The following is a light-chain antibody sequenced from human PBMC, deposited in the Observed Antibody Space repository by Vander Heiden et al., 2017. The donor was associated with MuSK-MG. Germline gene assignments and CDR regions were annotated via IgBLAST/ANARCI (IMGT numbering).Light chain of an antibody. J-gene: IGKJ4*01. CDR1: KSGLHSCNNHNY. CDR2: WAS. Sequence: DICITQAPNPLAGSLCETATINCKTSKSGLHSCNNHNYLGWFQHKPGQPPKRLIYWASTRESGVPDRFSGSGSGTDFTLTINKLQAEDVAVYYCHQAHNSPFTFGRGTKVEI. V-gene: IGKV4-1*01. CDR3: HQAHNSPFT.